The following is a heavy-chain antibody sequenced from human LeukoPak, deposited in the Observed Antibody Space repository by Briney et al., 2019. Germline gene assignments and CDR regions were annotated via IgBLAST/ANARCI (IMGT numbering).Heavy chain of an antibody. CDR3: AKGSSAAGTSVYFDY. J-gene: IGHJ4*02. Sequence: GGSLRLSCAASGFTFSMYAMSWVRQAPGKGLEWVSAISASGGSTYYADSVKGRFTISRDNSKNTLYLQMNSLRAEDTAVYYCAKGSSAAGTSVYFDYWGQGTLVTVSS. CDR1: GFTFSMYA. CDR2: ISASGGST. D-gene: IGHD6-13*01. V-gene: IGHV3-23*01.